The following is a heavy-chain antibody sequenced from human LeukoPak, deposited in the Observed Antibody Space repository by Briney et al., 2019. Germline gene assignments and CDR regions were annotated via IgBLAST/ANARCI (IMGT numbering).Heavy chain of an antibody. J-gene: IGHJ5*02. CDR1: GGSLSSRSTSY. CDR2: MNYGGSS. CDR3: ARFTPQGYGWGGYNRFDP. D-gene: IGHD3-16*01. V-gene: IGHV4-39*07. Sequence: SETLSLTCTASGGSLSSRSTSYWSWIRQPPGKGLEWIGSMNYGGSSHYNPSLKSRVTISVDTSKNQFSLNLTSVTAADTAVYYCARFTPQGYGWGGYNRFDPWGQGTLVTVSS.